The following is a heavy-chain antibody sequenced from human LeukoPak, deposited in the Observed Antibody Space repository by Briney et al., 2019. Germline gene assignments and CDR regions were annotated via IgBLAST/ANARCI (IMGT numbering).Heavy chain of an antibody. CDR1: GFTFSNAC. J-gene: IGHJ6*03. CDR2: VKSKTDGGTT. CDR3: TTGVLPSAIFDYYYMDV. Sequence: GGSLRLSCAASGFTFSNACMSWVRQAPGKGLAWVGRVKSKTDGGTTDYAAPVKGRFTVSRDDSRNTLYLQMNSLKTEDTAVYYCTTGVLPSAIFDYYYMDVWAKGPRSPSP. D-gene: IGHD2-2*01. V-gene: IGHV3-15*01.